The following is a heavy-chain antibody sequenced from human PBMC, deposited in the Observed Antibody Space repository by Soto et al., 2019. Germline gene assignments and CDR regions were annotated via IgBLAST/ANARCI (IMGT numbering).Heavy chain of an antibody. CDR3: AHRRVRDSSGENFDS. Sequence: QITLKESGPTLVKHTQTLTLTCTFSGFSLNTNAVGVAWIRQPPGKALEWLALLYWDDDKRYSPSLKSRLTITTDSSKNQVVLTMTNMDPEDTATYYCAHRRVRDSSGENFDSWGQGTLVTVSS. J-gene: IGHJ4*02. CDR2: LYWDDDK. D-gene: IGHD6-19*01. CDR1: GFSLNTNAVG. V-gene: IGHV2-5*02.